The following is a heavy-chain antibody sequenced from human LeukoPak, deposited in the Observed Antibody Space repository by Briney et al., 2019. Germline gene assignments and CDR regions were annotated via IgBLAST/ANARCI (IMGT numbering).Heavy chain of an antibody. CDR2: IKQDGSEK. Sequence: PGGSLRLSRAASGVMFPSYWMTWVRQAPGKGLEWVANIKQDGSEKYYVDSVKGRFTISRDNAKNSVYLQMNSLRAEDTAVYYCARRHHFGFLDSWGQGTLVTVSS. CDR3: ARRHHFGFLDS. V-gene: IGHV3-7*04. J-gene: IGHJ4*02. CDR1: GVMFPSYW. D-gene: IGHD3-10*01.